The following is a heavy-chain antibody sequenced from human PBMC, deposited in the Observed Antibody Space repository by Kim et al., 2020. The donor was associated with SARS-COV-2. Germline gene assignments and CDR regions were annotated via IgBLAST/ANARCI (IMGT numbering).Heavy chain of an antibody. CDR3: ASARNYYDSSGIFDY. Sequence: GGSLRLSCAASGFTFSSYGMHWVRQAPGKGLEWVAVISYDGSNKYYADSVKGRFTISRDNSKNTLYLQMNSLRAEDTAVYYCASARNYYDSSGIFDYWG. CDR2: ISYDGSNK. CDR1: GFTFSSYG. V-gene: IGHV3-30*03. J-gene: IGHJ4*01. D-gene: IGHD3-22*01.